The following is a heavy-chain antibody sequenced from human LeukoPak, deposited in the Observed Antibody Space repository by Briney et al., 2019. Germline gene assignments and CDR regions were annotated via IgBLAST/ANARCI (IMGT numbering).Heavy chain of an antibody. D-gene: IGHD3-22*01. CDR2: IYHSGST. Sequence: PSETLSLTCTVSGGSISSGGYYWSWIRQPPGKGLEWIGYIYHSGSTYYNPSLKSRVTISVDRSKNQFSLKLSSVTAADTAVYYCASRTGYYDSSGWGSWFDPWGQGTLVTVSS. J-gene: IGHJ5*02. V-gene: IGHV4-30-2*01. CDR3: ASRTGYYDSSGWGSWFDP. CDR1: GGSISSGGYY.